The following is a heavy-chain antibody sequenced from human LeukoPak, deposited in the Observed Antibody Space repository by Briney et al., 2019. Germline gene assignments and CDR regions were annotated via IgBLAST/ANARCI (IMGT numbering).Heavy chain of an antibody. CDR3: AKEGTTPGDYFDY. CDR2: ITGSGGST. CDR1: GFTFSSYT. D-gene: IGHD1-1*01. V-gene: IGHV3-23*01. Sequence: GGSLRLSCAASGFTFSSYTLNWVRQAPGKGLEWVSAITGSGGSTYYADSVKGRFTISRDNSKNTLYLQMNSLRAEDTAVYYCAKEGTTPGDYFDYWGQGTLVTVSS. J-gene: IGHJ4*02.